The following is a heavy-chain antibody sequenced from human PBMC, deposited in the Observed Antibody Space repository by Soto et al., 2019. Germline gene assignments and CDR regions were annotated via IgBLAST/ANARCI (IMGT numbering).Heavy chain of an antibody. V-gene: IGHV3-21*01. J-gene: IGHJ4*02. D-gene: IGHD3-16*02. CDR2: ISSSSSYI. CDR3: ASNIMITFGGVIGPFDY. Sequence: PGGSLRLSCAASGFTFSSYSMNWVRQAPGKGLEWVSSISSSSSYIYYADSVKGRFTISRDNAKNSLYLQMNSLRAEDTAVYYCASNIMITFGGVIGPFDYWGQGTLVTVSS. CDR1: GFTFSSYS.